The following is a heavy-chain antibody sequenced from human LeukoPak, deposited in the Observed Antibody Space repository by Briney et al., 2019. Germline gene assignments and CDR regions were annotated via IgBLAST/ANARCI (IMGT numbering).Heavy chain of an antibody. D-gene: IGHD3-3*01. Sequence: GGSLRLSCAASGFTFRSYSMNWVRQAPGKGLEWVSYISSSSSTIYYADSVKGRFTISRDNAKNSLYLQMNSLRDEDTAVYYCARGSIFGVVIAAYGMDVWGQGTTVTVSS. CDR3: ARGSIFGVVIAAYGMDV. CDR2: ISSSSSTI. J-gene: IGHJ6*02. V-gene: IGHV3-48*02. CDR1: GFTFRSYS.